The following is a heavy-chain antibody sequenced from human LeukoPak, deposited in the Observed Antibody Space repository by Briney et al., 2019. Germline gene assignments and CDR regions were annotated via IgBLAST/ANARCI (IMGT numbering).Heavy chain of an antibody. V-gene: IGHV3-13*01. CDR3: VRVAKERVGGVYYFDY. CDR2: IGTAGDT. Sequence: GGSLRLSCAASGFTFSDYDMHWVRQATGKGLEWVSAIGTAGDTYYTGSVKGRFTISRENAKNSLYLQMSSLRAGDTAVYYCVRVAKERVGGVYYFDYWGQGTPVTVSS. CDR1: GFTFSDYD. J-gene: IGHJ4*02. D-gene: IGHD1-1*01.